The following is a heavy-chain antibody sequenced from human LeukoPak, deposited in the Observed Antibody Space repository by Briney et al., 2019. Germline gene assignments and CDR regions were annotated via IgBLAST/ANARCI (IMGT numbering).Heavy chain of an antibody. CDR1: GFTFSDYY. V-gene: IGHV3-11*06. J-gene: IGHJ6*04. Sequence: GGSLRLSCAASGFTFSDYYMSWIRHAPGKGLEWVSYNSSSSSYTNYADSVKGRFTISRDNAKNSLYLQMNSLRAEDTAVYYCARPYSSTYGMDVWGKGTTVTVSS. CDR3: ARPYSSTYGMDV. CDR2: NSSSSSYT. D-gene: IGHD6-13*01.